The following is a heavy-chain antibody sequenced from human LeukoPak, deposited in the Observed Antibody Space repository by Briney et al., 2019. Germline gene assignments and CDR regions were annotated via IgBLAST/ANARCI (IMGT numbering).Heavy chain of an antibody. CDR1: GYTFTSYY. J-gene: IGHJ6*02. V-gene: IGHV1-46*01. CDR3: ARDLAIAAAGTHYYYYGMDV. CDR2: INPSGGST. D-gene: IGHD6-13*01. Sequence: ASVKVSCKASGYTFTSYYMHWVRQAPGQGLEWMGIINPSGGSTSYAQKFQGRVTMTRDTSISTAYMELSRLRSDDTAVYYCARDLAIAAAGTHYYYYGMDVWGQGTTVTVSS.